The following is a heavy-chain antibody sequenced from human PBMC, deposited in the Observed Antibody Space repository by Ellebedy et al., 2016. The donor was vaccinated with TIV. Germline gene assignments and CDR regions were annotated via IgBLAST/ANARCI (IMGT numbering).Heavy chain of an antibody. CDR2: INGYTT. CDR3: AKPPMGQLYFDY. V-gene: IGHV3-23*01. J-gene: IGHJ4*02. Sequence: GESLKISCEASGFTFSNYAMCWVRQAPGMGLEWVSTINGYTTYYADSVRGRLTISRDNSKNTLYLHMNSLRAEDTAVYYCAKPPMGQLYFDYWGQGTLVTVSS. D-gene: IGHD3-10*01. CDR1: GFTFSNYA.